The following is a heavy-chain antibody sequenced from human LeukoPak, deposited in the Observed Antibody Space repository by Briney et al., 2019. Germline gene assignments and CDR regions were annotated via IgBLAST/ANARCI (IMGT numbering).Heavy chain of an antibody. CDR2: IRQDGSEK. D-gene: IGHD6-13*01. CDR1: GFTFTDYW. CDR3: ARDGTAAGLYFDL. J-gene: IGHJ4*01. V-gene: IGHV3-7*01. Sequence: GGSLRLSCAGSGFTFTDYWMNWVRQAPGKELEWVASIRQDGSEKTYVDSVKGRFTISRDNTKNSLSLQLNSLRVEDTAVYYCARDGTAAGLYFDLWGQGTLVTVSS.